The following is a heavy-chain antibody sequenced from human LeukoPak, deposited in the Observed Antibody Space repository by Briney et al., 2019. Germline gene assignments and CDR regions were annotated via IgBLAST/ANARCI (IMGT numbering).Heavy chain of an antibody. D-gene: IGHD3-22*01. J-gene: IGHJ4*02. CDR1: GFTFSSYA. CDR2: ISGSGGST. V-gene: IGHV3-23*01. CDR3: AKGDYYDSSGSLDY. Sequence: GGSLRLSCAASGFTFSSYAMSWVRQAPGKGLEWVSAISGSGGSTYYADSVKGRFTISRDNFKNTLYLQMNSLRAEDTAVYYCAKGDYYDSSGSLDYWGQGTLVTVSS.